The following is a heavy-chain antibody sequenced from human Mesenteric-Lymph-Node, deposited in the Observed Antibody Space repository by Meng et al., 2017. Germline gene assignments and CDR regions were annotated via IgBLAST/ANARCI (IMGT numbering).Heavy chain of an antibody. J-gene: IGHJ4*02. CDR3: ARGNARFYDILTGYVY. D-gene: IGHD3-9*01. CDR1: GGSFSGYY. Sequence: QVQLQQWGAELLKPSETLSLTCAVYGGSFSGYYWSWIRQPPAKGLEWIGEINHSGSTTYNPSLKSRVTISEDTSKNQFSLKLSSVTAADTAVYYCARGNARFYDILTGYVYWVQVTLVTVSS. V-gene: IGHV4-34*01. CDR2: INHSGST.